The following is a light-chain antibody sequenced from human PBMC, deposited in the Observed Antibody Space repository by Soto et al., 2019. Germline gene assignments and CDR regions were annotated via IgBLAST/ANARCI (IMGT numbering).Light chain of an antibody. Sequence: QSVLNQSPSASASLGASVKLTCTLSSGHGNYVIAWHQQQPEKGPRYLMKVKSDGSHNKGDGIPDRFSGSSSGAERYLAISSLQSEDEADYYCQTWDTGIVVFGGGTKLTVL. J-gene: IGLJ2*01. CDR3: QTWDTGIVV. CDR1: SGHGNYV. V-gene: IGLV4-69*01. CDR2: VKSDGSH.